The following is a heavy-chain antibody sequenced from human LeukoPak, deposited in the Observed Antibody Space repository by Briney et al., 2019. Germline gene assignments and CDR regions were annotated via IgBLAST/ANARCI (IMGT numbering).Heavy chain of an antibody. V-gene: IGHV4-59*01. CDR3: ARDTKNNCSGGNCYSGGFDY. CDR1: GGSISSYY. Sequence: SETLSLTCSVSGGSISSYYWSWIRQPPGKGLEWIGYIYDSGRTRYNPSLKSRVSISADTSKNQFSLKLSSVTAADTAIYCARDTKNNCSGGNCYSGGFDYWGQGTLVSVSA. J-gene: IGHJ4*02. CDR2: IYDSGRT. D-gene: IGHD2-15*01.